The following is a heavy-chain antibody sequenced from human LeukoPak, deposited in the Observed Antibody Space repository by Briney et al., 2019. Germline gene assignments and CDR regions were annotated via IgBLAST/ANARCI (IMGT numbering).Heavy chain of an antibody. J-gene: IGHJ4*01. Sequence: QPGGPLRLSCAASGFTFRNSAMSWVRQAPGKGLEWVSTLSGSGITTYYADSVKGRFTISRDNSKNTLYLQMNSLRAEDTAVYYCAKGIYSSGWSYFDYWGHGTLVTVSS. D-gene: IGHD6-19*01. CDR3: AKGIYSSGWSYFDY. V-gene: IGHV3-23*01. CDR2: LSGSGITT. CDR1: GFTFRNSA.